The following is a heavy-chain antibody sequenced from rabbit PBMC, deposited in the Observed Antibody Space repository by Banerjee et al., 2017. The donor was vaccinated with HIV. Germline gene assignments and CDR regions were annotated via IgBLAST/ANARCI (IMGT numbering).Heavy chain of an antibody. J-gene: IGHJ4*01. Sequence: STWYASWAKGRFTISKTSSTTVTLQMTSLTAADTATYFCARDSYYTYGYIGAFNLWGPGTLVTVS. CDR2: ST. V-gene: IGHV1S40*01. CDR3: ARDSYYTYGYIGAFNL. D-gene: IGHD6-1*01.